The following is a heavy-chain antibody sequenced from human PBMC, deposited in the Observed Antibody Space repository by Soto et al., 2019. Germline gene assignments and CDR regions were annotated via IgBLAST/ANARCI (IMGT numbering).Heavy chain of an antibody. D-gene: IGHD6-19*01. CDR3: ARDRSGPHGADY. CDR2: INPNSGGT. CDR1: GYTFSDYY. Sequence: ASVKVSCKTSGYTFSDYYMHWVRQAPGQGLEWMGWINPNSGGTNYAQKFQGRVTMTRDTSIRTVYIELSRLRYDDTAVYYCARDRSGPHGADYWGQGALVTVSS. J-gene: IGHJ4*02. V-gene: IGHV1-2*02.